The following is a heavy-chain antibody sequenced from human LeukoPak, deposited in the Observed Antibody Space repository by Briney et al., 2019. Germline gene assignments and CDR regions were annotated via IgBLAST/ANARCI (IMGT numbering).Heavy chain of an antibody. D-gene: IGHD4-23*01. CDR3: ARVDYGGNSCTFDV. CDR1: GGSISGSSYY. Sequence: SETLSLTCSVSGGSISGSSYYWGWVRQPPGKGLEWIGSISSRRSTYYNPSLKTRVTISVDTSKNQFSLKLTSVTAADTAVYYCARVDYGGNSCTFDVWGQGTMVTVSS. V-gene: IGHV4-39*01. J-gene: IGHJ3*01. CDR2: ISSRRST.